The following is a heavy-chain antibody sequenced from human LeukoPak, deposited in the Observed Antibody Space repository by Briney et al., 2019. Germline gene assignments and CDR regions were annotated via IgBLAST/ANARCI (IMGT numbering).Heavy chain of an antibody. V-gene: IGHV1-69*02. CDR3: ARAKAYCGGDCQASERLVFEY. D-gene: IGHD2-21*02. CDR2: IIPILGIA. J-gene: IGHJ4*02. CDR1: GGTFSSYT. Sequence: ASVKVSCKASGGTFSSYTISWVRQAAGQGLEWMGRIIPILGIADYAQKFQGRVTITADKSTSTAYMELSSLRSEDTAVYYCARAKAYCGGDCQASERLVFEYWGQGALVTVAS.